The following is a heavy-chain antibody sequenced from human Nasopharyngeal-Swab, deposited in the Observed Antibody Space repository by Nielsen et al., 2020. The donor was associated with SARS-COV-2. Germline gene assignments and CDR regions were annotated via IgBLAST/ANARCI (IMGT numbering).Heavy chain of an antibody. CDR3: ARVPAVAASRIDY. CDR2: INAGKGNT. J-gene: IGHJ4*02. V-gene: IGHV1-3*01. Sequence: ASVKVSCKDSGYTLSNYAMYWVRQAPGQRPEFMGWINAGKGNTIYSQKFQGRVRISRDTSANTVYMELSRLRSADTAVYYCARVPAVAASRIDYWGQGTLVTVSS. CDR1: GYTLSNYA. D-gene: IGHD6-19*01.